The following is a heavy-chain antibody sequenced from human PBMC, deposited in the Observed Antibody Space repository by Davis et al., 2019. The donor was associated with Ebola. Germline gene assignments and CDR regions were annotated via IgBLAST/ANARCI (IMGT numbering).Heavy chain of an antibody. D-gene: IGHD5-18*01. CDR2: ISGSGGST. V-gene: IGHV3-23*01. J-gene: IGHJ4*02. CDR3: ANWEVDTAMARDY. Sequence: GESLKISCAASGFTFSSYAMSWVRQAPGKGLEWVSAISGSGGSTYYADSVKGRFTISRDNSKNTLYLQMNSLRAEDTAVYYCANWEVDTAMARDYWGQGTLVTVSS. CDR1: GFTFSSYA.